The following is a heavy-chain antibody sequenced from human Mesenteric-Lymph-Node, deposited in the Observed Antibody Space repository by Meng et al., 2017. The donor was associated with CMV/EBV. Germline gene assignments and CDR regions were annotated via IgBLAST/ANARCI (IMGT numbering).Heavy chain of an antibody. CDR2: IYYSGST. Sequence: GSLRLSCTVSGGSISSYYWSWIRQPPGKGLEWIGYIYYSGSTNYNPSLKSRVTISVDTSKNQFSLKLSSVTAADTAVYYCAKSNWNDGQFDYWGQGTLVTVSS. V-gene: IGHV4-59*01. CDR3: AKSNWNDGQFDY. CDR1: GGSISSYY. D-gene: IGHD1-1*01. J-gene: IGHJ4*02.